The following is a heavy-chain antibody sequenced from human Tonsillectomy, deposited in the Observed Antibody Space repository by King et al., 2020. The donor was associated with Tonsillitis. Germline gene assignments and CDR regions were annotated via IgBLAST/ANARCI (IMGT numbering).Heavy chain of an antibody. CDR2: FDPEDGET. CDR3: ETVGDVDTAMVTLYYFDY. D-gene: IGHD5-18*01. V-gene: IGHV1-24*01. J-gene: IGHJ4*02. CDR1: GYTLTELS. Sequence: QLVQSGAEVKKPGASVKVSCKVSGYTLTELSMHWVRQAPGKGLEWMGGFDPEDGETIYAQKFQGRVTMTEDTSTDTAYMELSSLRSEDTAVYYCETVGDVDTAMVTLYYFDYWGQGTLVTVSS.